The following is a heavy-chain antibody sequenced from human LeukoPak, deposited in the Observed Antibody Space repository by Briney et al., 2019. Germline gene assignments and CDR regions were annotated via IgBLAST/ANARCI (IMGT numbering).Heavy chain of an antibody. J-gene: IGHJ5*02. CDR3: AREHDFWSGNWFDP. D-gene: IGHD3-3*01. V-gene: IGHV3-7*01. Sequence: GGSLRLSCAASGFTISDYGLVWVRQAPGKGLEWVANIKQDGSEKYYVGSVKGRFTISRDNAKNSLYLQMNSLRAEDTAVYYCAREHDFWSGNWFDPWGQGTLVTVSS. CDR1: GFTISDYG. CDR2: IKQDGSEK.